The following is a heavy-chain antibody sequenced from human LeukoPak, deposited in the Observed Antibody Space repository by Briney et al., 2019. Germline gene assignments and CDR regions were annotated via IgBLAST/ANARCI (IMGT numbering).Heavy chain of an antibody. Sequence: GGSLRLSCAASGFTFSSYWMSWVRKAPGKGLGWVANIADDGSEKYYVDSVKGRFTISRDNAKNSLYLHMNSLRAEDTAVYYCARGGYSRPDYWGQGTLVTVSS. J-gene: IGHJ4*02. CDR1: GFTFSSYW. CDR3: ARGGYSRPDY. CDR2: IADDGSEK. V-gene: IGHV3-7*05. D-gene: IGHD5-18*01.